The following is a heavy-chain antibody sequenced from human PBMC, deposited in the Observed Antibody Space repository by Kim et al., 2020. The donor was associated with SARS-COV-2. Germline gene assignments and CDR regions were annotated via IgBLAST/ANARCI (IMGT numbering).Heavy chain of an antibody. CDR3: AGTSGWYDPFDY. D-gene: IGHD6-19*01. J-gene: IGHJ4*02. Sequence: YHADSVKGRFTISRDNSKNTLYLQMNSLRAEDTAVYYCAGTSGWYDPFDYWGQGTLVTVSS. V-gene: IGHV3-53*01.